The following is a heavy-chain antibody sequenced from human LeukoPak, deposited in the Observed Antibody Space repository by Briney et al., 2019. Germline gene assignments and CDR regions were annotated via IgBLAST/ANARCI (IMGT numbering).Heavy chain of an antibody. Sequence: SETLSLTRTVSGGSLSSGSSYWSWIRQPPGQGLEWIGYIYHSGTTNYNPSLKSRVTISADTSKNQFSLKLSSVTAAETAVYYCARSPLGYFDDWGQGTLVTVSS. CDR2: IYHSGTT. J-gene: IGHJ4*02. CDR1: GGSLSSGSSY. V-gene: IGHV4-61*01. D-gene: IGHD7-27*01. CDR3: ARSPLGYFDD.